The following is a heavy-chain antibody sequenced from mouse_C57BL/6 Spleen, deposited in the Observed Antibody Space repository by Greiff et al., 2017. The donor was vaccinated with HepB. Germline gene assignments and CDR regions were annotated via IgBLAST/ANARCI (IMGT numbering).Heavy chain of an antibody. J-gene: IGHJ3*01. D-gene: IGHD4-1*01. V-gene: IGHV3-6*01. CDR3: AGNWDGWFAY. Sequence: EVQRVESGPGLVKPSQSLSLTCSVTGYSITSGYYWNWIRQFPGNKLEWMGYISYDGSNNYNPSLKNRISITRDTSKNQFFLKLNSVTTEDTATYYCAGNWDGWFAYWGQGTLVTVSA. CDR2: ISYDGSN. CDR1: GYSITSGYY.